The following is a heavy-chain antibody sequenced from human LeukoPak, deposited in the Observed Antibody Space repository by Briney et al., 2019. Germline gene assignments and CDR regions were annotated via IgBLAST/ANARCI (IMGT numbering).Heavy chain of an antibody. Sequence: GSSVKVSCKASGGTFSSYAISWVRQAPGQGLEWMGGIIPIFGTANYAQKFQGRVTITADESTSTAYMELSSLRSEDTAVYYCAVKVVPAAIAFHYYMDAWGKGTTVTVSS. D-gene: IGHD2-2*02. J-gene: IGHJ6*03. CDR2: IIPIFGTA. CDR1: GGTFSSYA. V-gene: IGHV1-69*01. CDR3: AVKVVPAAIAFHYYMDA.